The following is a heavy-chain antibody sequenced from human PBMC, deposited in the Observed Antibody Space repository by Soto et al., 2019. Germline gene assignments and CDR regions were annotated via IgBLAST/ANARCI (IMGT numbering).Heavy chain of an antibody. J-gene: IGHJ6*02. CDR2: IWYDGSNK. CDR3: ARGEVLMVYAIGHFPGYYGMDV. D-gene: IGHD2-8*01. Sequence: GGSLRLSCAASGFTFSSYGMHWVRQAPGKGLEWVAVIWYDGSNKYYADSVKGRFTISRDNSKNTLYLQMNSLRAEDTAVYYCARGEVLMVYAIGHFPGYYGMDVWGQGTTVTVSS. CDR1: GFTFSSYG. V-gene: IGHV3-33*01.